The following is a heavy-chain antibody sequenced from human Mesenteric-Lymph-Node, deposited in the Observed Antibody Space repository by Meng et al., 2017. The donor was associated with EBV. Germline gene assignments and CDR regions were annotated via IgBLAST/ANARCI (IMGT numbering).Heavy chain of an antibody. CDR2: INPSGDFT. J-gene: IGHJ5*01. CDR1: SYTSPRYS. Sequence: QVALEQSVGGVTTAWVQIKGLCKGASYTSPRYSSLVWHRAPGQELEWLGIINPSGDFTSYAPKLQGRVTMTRDTTTNTVYMDLGSRRCADTTVYFCAGAWGSGSELDSWGQGTLVTVSS. D-gene: IGHD3-22*01. CDR3: AGAWGSGSELDS. V-gene: IGHV1-46*01.